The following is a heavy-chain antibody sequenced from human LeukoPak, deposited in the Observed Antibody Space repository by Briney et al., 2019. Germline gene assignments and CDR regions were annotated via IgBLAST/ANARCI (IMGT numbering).Heavy chain of an antibody. Sequence: ASVKVSCKVSGYTLTELSMHWVRQAPGKGLEGMGGFDPEDGETIYAQKFQGRVTMTEDTSTDTAYMELSSLRSEDTAVYYCATANVLGGWYVVSSFDYWGQGTLVTVSS. CDR2: FDPEDGET. CDR3: ATANVLGGWYVVSSFDY. J-gene: IGHJ4*02. CDR1: GYTLTELS. V-gene: IGHV1-24*01. D-gene: IGHD6-19*01.